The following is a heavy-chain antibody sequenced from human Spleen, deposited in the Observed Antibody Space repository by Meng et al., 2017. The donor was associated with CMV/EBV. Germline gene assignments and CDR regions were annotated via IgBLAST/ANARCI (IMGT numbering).Heavy chain of an antibody. CDR2: IIPIFGTA. Sequence: SVKVSCKASGYTFTGYCMHWVRQAPGQGLEWMGGIIPIFGTANYAQRFQGRVTITTDESTSTAYMELSSLRSEDTAVYYCARYNWNEGYYFHYWGQGTLVTVSS. CDR1: GYTFTGYC. J-gene: IGHJ4*02. V-gene: IGHV1-69*05. CDR3: ARYNWNEGYYFHY. D-gene: IGHD1-1*01.